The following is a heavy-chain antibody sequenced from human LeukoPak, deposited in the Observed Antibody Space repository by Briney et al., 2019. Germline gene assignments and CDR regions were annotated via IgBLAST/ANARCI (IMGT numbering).Heavy chain of an antibody. CDR2: INWNSDRI. J-gene: IGHJ3*02. CDR1: GFTFDDYA. CDR3: AKDRRYSSGGGASDI. D-gene: IGHD6-19*01. Sequence: PGGSLRLSCAASGFTFDDYAMHWVRQAPGKGLEWVSGINWNSDRIGYADSVKGRFTISRDNAKNSLYLQMNSLRAEDTALYYCAKDRRYSSGGGASDIWGQGTMVTVSS. V-gene: IGHV3-9*01.